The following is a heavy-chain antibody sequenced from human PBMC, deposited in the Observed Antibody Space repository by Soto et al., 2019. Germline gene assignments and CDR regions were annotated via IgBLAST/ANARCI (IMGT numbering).Heavy chain of an antibody. CDR3: ARALHYYDSSGYSPDFDY. D-gene: IGHD3-22*01. Sequence: QVQLQESGPGLVKPSETLSLTCTVSGGSISSYYWSWIRQPPGKGLEWIGYIYYSGSTNYNPSLKSRVTISVDTSKNQFSLKLSSVTAADTAVYYCARALHYYDSSGYSPDFDYWGQGTLVTVSS. CDR1: GGSISSYY. J-gene: IGHJ4*02. V-gene: IGHV4-59*01. CDR2: IYYSGST.